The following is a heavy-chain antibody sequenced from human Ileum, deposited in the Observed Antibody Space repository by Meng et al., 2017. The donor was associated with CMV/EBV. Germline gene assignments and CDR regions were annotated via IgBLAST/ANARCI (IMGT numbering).Heavy chain of an antibody. CDR2: IQSKTHGGTT. CDR3: VREPHFDY. V-gene: IGHV3-15*01. Sequence: GGCLGEPGGAIRRFCAASGFPFSNAGMSWFRQYPGKGLEWVGRIQSKTHGGTTDYAAPVKGRFTVSSDDSKNTLYLEMNSLKTEDTGVYYCVREPHFDYWGQGTLVTVSS. J-gene: IGHJ4*02. D-gene: IGHD1-26*01. CDR1: GFPFSNAG.